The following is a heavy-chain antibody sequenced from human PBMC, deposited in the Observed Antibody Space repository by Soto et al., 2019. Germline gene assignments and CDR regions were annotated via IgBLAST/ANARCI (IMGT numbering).Heavy chain of an antibody. CDR3: ARDGLLFSGPYRPSRFDY. D-gene: IGHD3-16*02. Sequence: GSLRLSCAAAGXKLSDYAMSWVRQAPGKGVEWVGNIKHDTGEAHYADSVKCGFTINRDNIKNFLFLQMNGLRSDYTASYYFARDGLLFSGPYRPSRFDYWGLGTLGTVSS. CDR1: GXKLSDYA. V-gene: IGHV3-7*03. J-gene: IGHJ4*02. CDR2: IKHDTGEA.